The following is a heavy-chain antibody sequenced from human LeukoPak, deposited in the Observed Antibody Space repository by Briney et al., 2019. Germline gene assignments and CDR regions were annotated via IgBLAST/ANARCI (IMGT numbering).Heavy chain of an antibody. CDR2: IYYSRTT. CDR1: GGSLSSRRYY. Sequence: PSETLSLTCTVPGGSLSSRRYYWGWIPQPPGKGQKWLGSIYYSRTTYYNPSLRSRVAISVDTSKNQFSLKLSSVTAADTAVYYCARHRYGSGSYYLHYYYYGRDVWGQGTTVTVSS. J-gene: IGHJ6*02. D-gene: IGHD3-10*01. V-gene: IGHV4-39*01. CDR3: ARHRYGSGSYYLHYYYYGRDV.